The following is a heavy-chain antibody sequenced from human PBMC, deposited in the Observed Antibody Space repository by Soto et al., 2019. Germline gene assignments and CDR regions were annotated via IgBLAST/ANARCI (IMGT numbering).Heavy chain of an antibody. J-gene: IGHJ4*02. D-gene: IGHD5-18*01. CDR1: GFTFTSSA. V-gene: IGHV1-58*01. CDR3: AAEYPVDTAMAIFDY. Sequence: QMQLVQSGPEVKKPGTSVKVSCKASGFTFTSSAVQWVRQARGQRLEWIGWIVVGSGNTNYAQKFQERVTITRDMSTSTAYMELSSLRSEDTAVYYCAAEYPVDTAMAIFDYWGQGTLVTVSS. CDR2: IVVGSGNT.